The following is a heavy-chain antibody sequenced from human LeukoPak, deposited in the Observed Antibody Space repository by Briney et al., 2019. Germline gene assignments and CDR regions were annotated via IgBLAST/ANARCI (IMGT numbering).Heavy chain of an antibody. CDR2: IIPIFGTA. J-gene: IGHJ2*01. CDR1: GGTFSSYA. D-gene: IGHD3-3*01. CDR3: ATGKYYDFWSVIDL. Sequence: AVKVSCKASGGTFSSYAISWVRQAPGQGLEWVGGIIPIFGTANYAQKFQGRVTITADESTSTAYMELSSLRSEDTAVYYCATGKYYDFWSVIDLWGRGTLVTVSS. V-gene: IGHV1-69*13.